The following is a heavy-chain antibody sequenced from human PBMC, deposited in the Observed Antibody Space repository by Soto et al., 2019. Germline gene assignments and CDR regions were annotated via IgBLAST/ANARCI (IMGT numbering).Heavy chain of an antibody. CDR1: GFIFPNFG. D-gene: IGHD6-13*01. CDR3: AKSWNLDFSATWYAPDY. J-gene: IGHJ4*02. CDR2: VSSDGSRK. Sequence: GGSLRLSCEASGFIFPNFGLHWVRQAPGKGLQWLGVVSSDGSRKYYADSVRGRLNISRDNPKNTLYLQLDRLSADDTAVYYCAKSWNLDFSATWYAPDYWGQGTLVTVSS. V-gene: IGHV3-30*18.